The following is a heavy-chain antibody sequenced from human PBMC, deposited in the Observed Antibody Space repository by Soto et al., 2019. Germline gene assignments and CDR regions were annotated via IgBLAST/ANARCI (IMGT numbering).Heavy chain of an antibody. CDR3: ARSRGREYHWFYYGMDV. D-gene: IGHD1-1*01. Sequence: SETLSLTCTVSGASISGFHWSWIRKSAGKGLEWIGRIYATGTTDYNPSLKSRVMMSIDTSKNQFSLKLTSVTAADTAVYYCARSRGREYHWFYYGMDVWGQGTTVTVSS. J-gene: IGHJ6*02. V-gene: IGHV4-4*07. CDR2: IYATGTT. CDR1: GASISGFH.